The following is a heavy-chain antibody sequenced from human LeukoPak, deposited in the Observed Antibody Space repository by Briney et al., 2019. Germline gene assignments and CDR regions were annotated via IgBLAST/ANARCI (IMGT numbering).Heavy chain of an antibody. V-gene: IGHV1-8*01. D-gene: IGHD1-1*01. Sequence: ASVKVSCKASGYTFTSYDINWVRQATGQGLEWMGWMNPNSGNTGYAQKFQGRVTMTRNTSISTAYMELSSLRSEDTAVYYCARGPGTSYYMDVWGKGTTVTVSS. CDR3: ARGPGTSYYMDV. J-gene: IGHJ6*03. CDR2: MNPNSGNT. CDR1: GYTFTSYD.